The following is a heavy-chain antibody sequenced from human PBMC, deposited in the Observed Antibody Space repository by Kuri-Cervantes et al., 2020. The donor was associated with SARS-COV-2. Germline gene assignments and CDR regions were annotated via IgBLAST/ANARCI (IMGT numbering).Heavy chain of an antibody. CDR2: IKQDGSGK. CDR3: ARVIPAGILLTGSGSNWFDP. J-gene: IGHJ5*01. Sequence: GGSLRPSWAASRFTFTNAWMSWVRQAPGKGLEWVAYIKQDGSGKYYVDSVKGRLTISRDNAKNSLYLQMNSLRSEDTAVYYCARVIPAGILLTGSGSNWFDPWGQGTLVTVSS. CDR1: RFTFTNAW. D-gene: IGHD3-9*01. V-gene: IGHV3-7*01.